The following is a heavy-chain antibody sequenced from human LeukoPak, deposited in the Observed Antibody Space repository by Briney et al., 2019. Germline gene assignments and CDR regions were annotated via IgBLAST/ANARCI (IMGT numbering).Heavy chain of an antibody. J-gene: IGHJ6*03. Sequence: SETLSLTCTVSGGSISSYYWSWIRQPAGKGLERIGRIYTSGSTNYNPSLKSRVTMSVDTSKNQFSLKLSSVTAADTAVYYCARDEKIAAAGRNYYYYMDVWGKGTTVTVSS. CDR3: ARDEKIAAAGRNYYYYMDV. CDR2: IYTSGST. CDR1: GGSISSYY. D-gene: IGHD6-13*01. V-gene: IGHV4-4*07.